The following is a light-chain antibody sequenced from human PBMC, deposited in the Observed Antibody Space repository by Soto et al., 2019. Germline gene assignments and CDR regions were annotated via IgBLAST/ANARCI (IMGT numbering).Light chain of an antibody. Sequence: PGERATLSCRATQSVSSPYLAWYQQKPGQAPRLLIYGASSRATGIPDRFSGSGSGTDFTLTISRLEPEDFAVYYCQQYDTSTAWTFGQGTKVEI. CDR2: GAS. J-gene: IGKJ1*01. CDR1: QSVSSPY. V-gene: IGKV3-20*01. CDR3: QQYDTSTAWT.